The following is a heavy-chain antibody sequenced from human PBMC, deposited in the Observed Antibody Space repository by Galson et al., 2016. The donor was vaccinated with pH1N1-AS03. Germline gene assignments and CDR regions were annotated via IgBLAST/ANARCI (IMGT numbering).Heavy chain of an antibody. CDR1: GFTFSGYG. CDR2: IDQGGSVQ. CDR3: ARSTSGRLCDD. V-gene: IGHV3-7*03. J-gene: IGHJ4*02. D-gene: IGHD3-10*01. Sequence: SLRLSCAVSGFTFSGYGMHWVRQAPGKGLEWLANIDQGGSVQRYVDSVKGRFTISRDNAKNSLFLQMNSLRAEDTAVYYCARSTSGRLCDDWGQGTLVTVSS.